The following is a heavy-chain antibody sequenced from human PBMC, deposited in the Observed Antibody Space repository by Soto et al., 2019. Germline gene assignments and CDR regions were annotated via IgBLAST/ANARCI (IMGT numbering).Heavy chain of an antibody. Sequence: QVQLQQWGAGLLKPSETLSLTCAVYGGSFSGYYWSWIRQPPGKGLVWIGEINHRGSTNYNPSLRSRVTISVDTSKNQFSLKLSSVTAAGTAVYYCARAMNSSGVDYWGQGTLVTVSS. CDR2: INHRGST. CDR1: GGSFSGYY. D-gene: IGHD6-19*01. V-gene: IGHV4-34*01. CDR3: ARAMNSSGVDY. J-gene: IGHJ4*02.